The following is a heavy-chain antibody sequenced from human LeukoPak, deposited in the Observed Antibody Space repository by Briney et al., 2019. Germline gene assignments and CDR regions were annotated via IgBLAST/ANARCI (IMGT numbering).Heavy chain of an antibody. Sequence: SVKVSCKASGGTFSSYAISWVRQAPGQGLEWMGGIIPIFGTADYAQKFQGRVTITADESTSTAYMELSSLRSEDTAVYYCASGITIFGVVPARPKPYYYYYMDVWGKGTTVTVSS. CDR2: IIPIFGTA. CDR3: ASGITIFGVVPARPKPYYYYYMDV. D-gene: IGHD3-3*01. CDR1: GGTFSSYA. J-gene: IGHJ6*03. V-gene: IGHV1-69*13.